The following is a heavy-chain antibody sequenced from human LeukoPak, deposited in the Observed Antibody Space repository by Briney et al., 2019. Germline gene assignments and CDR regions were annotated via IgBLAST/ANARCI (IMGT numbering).Heavy chain of an antibody. V-gene: IGHV4-4*02. CDR2: IYHSGST. D-gene: IGHD3-10*01. J-gene: IGHJ5*02. CDR1: GGSISSSNW. Sequence: SGTLSLTCAVSGGSISSSNWWSWVRQPPGKGLEWIGEIYHSGSTNYNPSLKSRVTISVDTSKNQFSLKLSSVTAADTAVYYCARELWFGESLNWFDPWGQGTLVTVSS. CDR3: ARELWFGESLNWFDP.